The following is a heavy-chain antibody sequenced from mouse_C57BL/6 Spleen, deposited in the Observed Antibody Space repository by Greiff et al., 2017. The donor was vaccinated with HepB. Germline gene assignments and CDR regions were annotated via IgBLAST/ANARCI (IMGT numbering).Heavy chain of an antibody. CDR2: IDPSDSYT. D-gene: IGHD2-4*01. Sequence: QVQLQQPGAELVMPGASVKLSCKASGYTFTSYWMHWVKQRPGQGLEWIGEIDPSDSYTNYNQKFKGKSTLTVDKSSSTAYMQLSSLTSEDSAVYDCARKGLRPYYFDYWGQGTTLTVSS. CDR1: GYTFTSYW. V-gene: IGHV1-69*01. CDR3: ARKGLRPYYFDY. J-gene: IGHJ2*01.